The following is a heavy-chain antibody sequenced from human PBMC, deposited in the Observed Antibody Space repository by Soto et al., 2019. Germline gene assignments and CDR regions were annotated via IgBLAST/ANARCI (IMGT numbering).Heavy chain of an antibody. V-gene: IGHV4-34*01. CDR1: GGSFSGYY. CDR3: ARECSGGSCFDAFDI. Sequence: SETLSLTCAVYGGSFSGYYWSWIRQPPGKGLEWIGEINHSGSTNYNPSLKSRVTISVDTSKNQFSLKLSSVTAADTAVYYCARECSGGSCFDAFDIWGQGKMVTVSS. J-gene: IGHJ3*02. CDR2: INHSGST. D-gene: IGHD2-15*01.